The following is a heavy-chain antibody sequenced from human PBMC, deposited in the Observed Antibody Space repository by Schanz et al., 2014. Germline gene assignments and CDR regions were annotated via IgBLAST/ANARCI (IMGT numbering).Heavy chain of an antibody. V-gene: IGHV3-48*01. Sequence: VQLVESGGGVVQPGRSLRLSCAAYGFTLSSYAMHWVRQAPGKGLEWVSYISSSGTTIYYADSVKGRFTISRDNAKNSLFLQMNSLRAEDTAVYYCARANYRRKINFDYWGRGTLVTVSS. CDR1: GFTLSSYA. J-gene: IGHJ4*02. D-gene: IGHD3-10*01. CDR2: ISSSGTTI. CDR3: ARANYRRKINFDY.